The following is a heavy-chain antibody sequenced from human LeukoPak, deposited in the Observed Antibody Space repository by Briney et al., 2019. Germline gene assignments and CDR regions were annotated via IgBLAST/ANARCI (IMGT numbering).Heavy chain of an antibody. J-gene: IGHJ6*02. CDR1: GFTFSSYG. CDR3: ARDTYVLRYFDWSIYYYYYGMDV. V-gene: IGHV3-33*01. CDR2: IWYDGSNK. Sequence: GRSLRLSCAASGFTFSSYGMHWVRQAPGKGLEWVAVIWYDGSNKYYADSVKGRFTISRDNSKNTLYLQMNSLRSEDTAVYYCARDTYVLRYFDWSIYYYYYGMDVWGQGPTVTVSS. D-gene: IGHD3-9*01.